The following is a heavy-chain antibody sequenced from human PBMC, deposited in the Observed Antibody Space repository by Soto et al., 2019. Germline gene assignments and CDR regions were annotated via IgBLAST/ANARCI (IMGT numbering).Heavy chain of an antibody. Sequence: EVQLVESGGGLVQPGGSLRLSCAASGFTFSSYSMNWVRQAPGKGLEWVSYISSSSSTIYYADSVKGRFTISRDNAKNALYVQRNRLRAEGTAVYYCARHPERIAEIGWFDPWGQGTLVTVSS. V-gene: IGHV3-48*01. D-gene: IGHD6-13*01. CDR3: ARHPERIAEIGWFDP. CDR2: ISSSSSTI. CDR1: GFTFSSYS. J-gene: IGHJ5*02.